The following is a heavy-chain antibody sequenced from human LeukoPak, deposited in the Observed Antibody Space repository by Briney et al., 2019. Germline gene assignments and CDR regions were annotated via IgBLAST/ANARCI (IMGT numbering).Heavy chain of an antibody. V-gene: IGHV1-69*05. CDR3: ARDLKRGYSSGRYSWGTGSSNDY. J-gene: IGHJ4*02. CDR2: IIPIFGTA. CDR1: GGTFSSYA. Sequence: ASVKVSCKASGGTFSSYAISWVRQAPGQGLEWMGGIIPIFGTANYAQKLQGRVTMTTDTSTSTAYMELRSLRSDDTAVYYCARDLKRGYSSGRYSWGTGSSNDYWGQGTLVTVPS. D-gene: IGHD6-19*01.